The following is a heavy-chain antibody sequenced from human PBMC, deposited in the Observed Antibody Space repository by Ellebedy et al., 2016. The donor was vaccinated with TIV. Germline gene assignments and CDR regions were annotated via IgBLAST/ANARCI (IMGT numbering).Heavy chain of an antibody. CDR3: ARLILDKAMVTAYYYGMDV. CDR2: ISSSSSTI. V-gene: IGHV3-48*02. Sequence: GESLKISFAASGFTFSSYSMNWVRQAPGKGLEWVSYISSSSSTIYYADSVKGRFTISRDNAKNSLYLKMNSLRNEETAVYYCARLILDKAMVTAYYYGMDVWGQGTTVTVSS. D-gene: IGHD5-18*01. CDR1: GFTFSSYS. J-gene: IGHJ6*02.